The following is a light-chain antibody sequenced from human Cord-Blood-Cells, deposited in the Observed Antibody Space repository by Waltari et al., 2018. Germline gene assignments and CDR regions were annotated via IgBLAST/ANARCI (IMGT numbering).Light chain of an antibody. CDR3: HQYYSTPYT. J-gene: IGKJ2*01. CDR1: QSVLYSSNNKNY. Sequence: DIVMTQSPDSLAVSLGERDTINCKSRQSVLYSSNNKNYLAWYQQKPGQPPKLLIYWASTRESGVPDRFSGSWSGTDFPLTISSLQAEDVAVYYCHQYYSTPYTFGQGTKLEIK. CDR2: WAS. V-gene: IGKV4-1*01.